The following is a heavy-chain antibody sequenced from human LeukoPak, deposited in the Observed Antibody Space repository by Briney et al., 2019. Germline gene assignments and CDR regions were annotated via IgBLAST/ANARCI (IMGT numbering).Heavy chain of an antibody. CDR1: GFPFSSHA. CDR3: VREAGYCASVCLKSNWFDP. V-gene: IGHV3-23*01. Sequence: LPGGSLRLSCAASGFPFSSHAMSWVRQPPGKGLEWVAAISNGKTYYADSVRGRFTISRDDSKNTVYLQMNSLRDEDTALYYCVREAGYCASVCLKSNWFDPWGQGTLVTVSS. J-gene: IGHJ5*02. D-gene: IGHD2-15*01. CDR2: ISNGKT.